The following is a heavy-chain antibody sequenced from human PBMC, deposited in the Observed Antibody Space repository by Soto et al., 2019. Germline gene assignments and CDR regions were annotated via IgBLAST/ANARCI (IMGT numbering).Heavy chain of an antibody. V-gene: IGHV4-30-4*01. CDR3: ARGLITMVRGVTSNWFDP. D-gene: IGHD3-10*01. CDR1: GGSISSGDYY. J-gene: IGHJ5*02. Sequence: SETLSLTCTVSGGSISSGDYYWSWIRQPPGKGLEWIGYIYYSGSTYYNPSLKSRVTISVDTSKNQFSLKLSSVTAADTAVYYCARGLITMVRGVTSNWFDPWGQGTLVTVSS. CDR2: IYYSGST.